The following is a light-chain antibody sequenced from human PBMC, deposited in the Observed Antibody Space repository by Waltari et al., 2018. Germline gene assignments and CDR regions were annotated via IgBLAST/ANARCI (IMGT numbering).Light chain of an antibody. CDR1: SSDVGAYNY. V-gene: IGLV2-14*01. J-gene: IGLJ1*01. Sequence: QSALTQPASVSVSPAQSITISCTGTSSDVGAYNYVSWFQQHPGKAPKLLVYEDSNRPSGLSRLFSGARSSNTASLTSSGVQGAGADYNYCIAYRGSSALVVGTGIKVTVL. CDR2: EDS. CDR3: IAYRGSSALV.